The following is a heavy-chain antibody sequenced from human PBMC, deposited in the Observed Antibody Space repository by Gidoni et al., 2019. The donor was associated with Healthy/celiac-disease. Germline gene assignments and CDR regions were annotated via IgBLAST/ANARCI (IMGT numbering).Heavy chain of an antibody. CDR1: GGSFSGYY. J-gene: IGHJ5*02. CDR2: INHSGST. V-gene: IGHV4-34*01. Sequence: QVQLQQWGAGLLKPSETLSLTCAVYGGSFSGYYWSWIRQPPGKGLEWIGEINHSGSTNYNPSLKSRVIISVDTSKNQFSLKLSSVTAADTAVYYCASGGAVRWFDPWGQGTLVTVSS. CDR3: ASGGAVRWFDP.